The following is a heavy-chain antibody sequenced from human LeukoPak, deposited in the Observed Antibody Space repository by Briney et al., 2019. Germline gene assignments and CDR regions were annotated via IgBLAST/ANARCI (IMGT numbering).Heavy chain of an antibody. J-gene: IGHJ4*02. Sequence: SETLSLTCTVSGGSISGYYWSWIRQPPGKGLEWIGYIFSSGSTNYNPSLKSRVTISEDTSVNQISLRLSSVTAADTAVYYCARHYYDRSDSYSFDYWGQGTLVTVSS. V-gene: IGHV4-59*08. CDR1: GGSISGYY. D-gene: IGHD3-22*01. CDR3: ARHYYDRSDSYSFDY. CDR2: IFSSGST.